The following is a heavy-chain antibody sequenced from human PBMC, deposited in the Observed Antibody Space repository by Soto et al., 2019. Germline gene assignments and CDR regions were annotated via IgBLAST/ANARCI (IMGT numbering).Heavy chain of an antibody. Sequence: ASVKVSCKASGYTFTSYAMHWVRQAPGQRLEWMGWINAGNGNTKYSQKFQGRVTITRDTSASTAYMELSSLRSEDTAVYYCARDKEYYYDSSGYKLSFDPWGQGTLVTVSS. V-gene: IGHV1-3*01. J-gene: IGHJ5*02. CDR3: ARDKEYYYDSSGYKLSFDP. D-gene: IGHD3-22*01. CDR1: GYTFTSYA. CDR2: INAGNGNT.